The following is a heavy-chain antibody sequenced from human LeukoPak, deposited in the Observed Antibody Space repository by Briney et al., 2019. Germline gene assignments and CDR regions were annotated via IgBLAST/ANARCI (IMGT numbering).Heavy chain of an antibody. Sequence: ASVKVSCKVSGYTLTELSMHWVRQAPGKGLEWMGGFDPEDGETIYAQKFQGRVTMTEDTSTDTAYMELSSLRSEDTAAYYCATGRRTMFGYYYGMDVWGQGTTVTVSS. J-gene: IGHJ6*02. CDR3: ATGRRTMFGYYYGMDV. CDR2: FDPEDGET. V-gene: IGHV1-24*01. CDR1: GYTLTELS. D-gene: IGHD3-10*02.